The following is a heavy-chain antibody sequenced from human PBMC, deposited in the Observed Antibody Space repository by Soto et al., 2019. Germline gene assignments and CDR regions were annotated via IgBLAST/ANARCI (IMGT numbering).Heavy chain of an antibody. V-gene: IGHV4-39*01. Sequence: KPSETLSLTCNVSGDSISSSNYYWGWIRQPPGKGLEWIGSIYYTGTTYYNPSLKSRVTISGDTSKNQFSLKLSSVTAADTAVYYCTSSGRGYSGYDYDYWGQGTLVTVSS. D-gene: IGHD5-12*01. CDR3: TSSGRGYSGYDYDY. CDR2: IYYTGTT. CDR1: GDSISSSNYY. J-gene: IGHJ4*02.